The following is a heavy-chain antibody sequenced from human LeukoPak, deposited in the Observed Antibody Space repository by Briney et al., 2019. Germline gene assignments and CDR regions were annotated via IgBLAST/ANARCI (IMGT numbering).Heavy chain of an antibody. CDR3: ARGPAFVVVTAEQYYFDY. J-gene: IGHJ4*02. CDR2: INPNSGGT. D-gene: IGHD2-21*02. CDR1: GYTFTGYY. Sequence: GASVKVSCKASGYTFTGYYMHWVRQAPGQGLEWMGWINPNSGGTNYAQKFQGRVTMTRDTSISTAYMELSRLRSDDTAVYYCARGPAFVVVTAEQYYFDYWGQGTLVTVSS. V-gene: IGHV1-2*02.